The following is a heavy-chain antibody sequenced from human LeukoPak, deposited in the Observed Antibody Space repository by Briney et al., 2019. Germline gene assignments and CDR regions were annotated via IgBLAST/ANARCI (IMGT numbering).Heavy chain of an antibody. Sequence: QPGGSLRLSCAASGFTFSSYGMHWVRHAPGKGLEWVAVISYDGSNIYYADSVKGRFTISRDNSKNTLYLQMNSLRPEDTAVYYCANTDTTWGVSSSWSGRFDYWGQGTLVTVSS. CDR3: ANTDTTWGVSSSWSGRFDY. D-gene: IGHD6-13*01. CDR1: GFTFSSYG. V-gene: IGHV3-30*18. J-gene: IGHJ4*02. CDR2: ISYDGSNI.